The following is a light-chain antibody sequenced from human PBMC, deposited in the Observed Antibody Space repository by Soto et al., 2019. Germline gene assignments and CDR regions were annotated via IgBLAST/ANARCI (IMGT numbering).Light chain of an antibody. CDR3: QQYGSSSIT. V-gene: IGKV3-20*01. CDR2: GAS. CDR1: QSVSSSY. J-gene: IGKJ5*01. Sequence: IGLTQSPGTLSLSTGERATLSCRASQSVSSSYLAWYQQKPGQAPRLLIYGASSRATGIPDRFSGSGSGTDFTLTISRLEPEDFAVYYCQQYGSSSITFGQGTRLEIK.